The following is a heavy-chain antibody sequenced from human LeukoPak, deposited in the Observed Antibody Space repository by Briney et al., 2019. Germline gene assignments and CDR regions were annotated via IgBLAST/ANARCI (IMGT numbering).Heavy chain of an antibody. V-gene: IGHV3-74*01. CDR1: RFSFSNYW. Sequence: GGSLRLSCAASRFSFSNYWMHLVRQAPGKGLVWVSRVKSDGSNPSYADSVKGRFTISRDNAENMLYLQMNTLGAEDTAVYYCARDIVSGSGSLDYWGQGTLVTVSS. CDR2: VKSDGSNP. J-gene: IGHJ4*02. CDR3: ARDIVSGSGSLDY. D-gene: IGHD3-10*01.